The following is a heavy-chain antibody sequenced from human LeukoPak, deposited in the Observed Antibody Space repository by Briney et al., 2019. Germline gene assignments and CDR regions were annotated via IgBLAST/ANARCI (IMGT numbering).Heavy chain of an antibody. CDR1: GFTFSSYS. V-gene: IGHV3-33*08. J-gene: IGHJ4*02. CDR2: IWLDGSNK. CDR3: ARDLPPSAFDY. Sequence: GGSLRLSCAASGFTFSSYSMNWVRQAPGKGLEWVAVIWLDGSNKYYADSVKGRFTISRDNSKNTLYLQMNSLRAEDTAVYYCARDLPPSAFDYWGQGTLVTVSS.